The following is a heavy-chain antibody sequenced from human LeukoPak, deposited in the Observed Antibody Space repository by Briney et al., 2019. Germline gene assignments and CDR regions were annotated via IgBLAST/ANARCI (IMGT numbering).Heavy chain of an antibody. CDR2: IYYSGST. J-gene: IGHJ4*02. Sequence: SETLSLTCTVSGGSISSYYWSWIRQPPGKGLEWIGYIYYSGSTNYNPSLKSRVTISVDTSKNQFSLKLSSVTAADTAVYYCATVRRGYSYGYSFDYWAREPWSPSPQ. CDR3: ATVRRGYSYGYSFDY. D-gene: IGHD5-18*01. CDR1: GGSISSYY. V-gene: IGHV4-59*01.